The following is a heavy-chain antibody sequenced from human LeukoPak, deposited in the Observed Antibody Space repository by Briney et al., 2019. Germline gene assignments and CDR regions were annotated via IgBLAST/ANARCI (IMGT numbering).Heavy chain of an antibody. V-gene: IGHV3-48*01. CDR3: ARAQGDYGDYAFDY. J-gene: IGHJ4*02. CDR1: GFTFSSYG. D-gene: IGHD4-17*01. Sequence: GGSLRLSCAASGFTFSSYGMHWVRQAPGKGLEWVSYISSSSSTIYYADSVKGRFTISRDNAKNSLYLQMNSLRAEDTAVYYCARAQGDYGDYAFDYWGQGTLVTVSS. CDR2: ISSSSSTI.